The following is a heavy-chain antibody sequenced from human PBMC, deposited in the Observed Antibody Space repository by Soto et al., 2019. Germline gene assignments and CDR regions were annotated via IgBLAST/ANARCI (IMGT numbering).Heavy chain of an antibody. J-gene: IGHJ6*02. CDR3: YADPNAVMDV. CDR1: GGSISSRSYY. Sequence: SETLSLTCTVSGGSISSRSYYWGWIRQPPGKGLEWIASIYYSGSTYYNPSLKSRVTVSVDTSKNQFSLKLSSVTAADTAVYYCYADPNAVMDVWGQGTTVTVSS. V-gene: IGHV4-39*01. CDR2: IYYSGST.